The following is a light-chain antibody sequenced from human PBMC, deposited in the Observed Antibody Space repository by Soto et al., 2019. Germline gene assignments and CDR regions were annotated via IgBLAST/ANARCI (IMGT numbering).Light chain of an antibody. CDR2: GAS. CDR1: QSVSID. Sequence: EIVMTQSPATVPVSPGERVTLSCRASQSVSIDLAWYQQKPGQAPRLLIYGASTRATDIPPSFTGSGSGTEFTLTISSLQSEDIAVYYCQQYNKWPQTFGQLTKLEIK. CDR3: QQYNKWPQT. J-gene: IGKJ1*01. V-gene: IGKV3-15*01.